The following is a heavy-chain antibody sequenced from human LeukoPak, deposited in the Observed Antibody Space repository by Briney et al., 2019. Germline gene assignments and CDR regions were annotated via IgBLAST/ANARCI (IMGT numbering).Heavy chain of an antibody. V-gene: IGHV3-48*03. J-gene: IGHJ4*02. CDR3: ARDYGGSSPFDY. Sequence: GGSLRLSCAASGFTFSSYEMHWVRQAPGKGLEWVSYISSSGSTIYYADSVKGRFTISRDHAKNSLHLQMNRLRAEDTAVYYCARDYGGSSPFDYWGQGTLVAVSS. CDR1: GFTFSSYE. D-gene: IGHD4-23*01. CDR2: ISSSGSTI.